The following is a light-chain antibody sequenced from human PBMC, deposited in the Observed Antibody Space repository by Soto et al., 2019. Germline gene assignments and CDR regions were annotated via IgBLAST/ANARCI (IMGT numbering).Light chain of an antibody. CDR1: QRLLHSNGNNF. CDR3: MQALNTGDKFRQGR. J-gene: IGKJ2*01. V-gene: IGKV2-28*01. Sequence: EIVMTQSPPSLTVTPGEPASISCRSSQRLLHSNGNNFLDWYLQKPGQSPQLLIYLGSTRASAGPDRVSGSEAGTEFTMKISKVEVEDVGVYYFMQALNTGDKFRQGRLGQG. CDR2: LGS.